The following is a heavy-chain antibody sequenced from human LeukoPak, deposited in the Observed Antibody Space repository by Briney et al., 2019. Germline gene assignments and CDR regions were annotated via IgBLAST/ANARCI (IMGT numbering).Heavy chain of an antibody. CDR2: IYYSGST. CDR3: AGQPRTRTTVGDAFDI. D-gene: IGHD4-17*01. CDR1: GGSISSYY. Sequence: SETLSLTCTVSGGSISSYYWSWIRQPPGKGLEWIGYIYYSGSTNYNPSLKSRVTISVDTSKNQFSLKLSSVTAADTAVYYCAGQPRTRTTVGDAFDIWGQGTMVTVSS. V-gene: IGHV4-59*08. J-gene: IGHJ3*02.